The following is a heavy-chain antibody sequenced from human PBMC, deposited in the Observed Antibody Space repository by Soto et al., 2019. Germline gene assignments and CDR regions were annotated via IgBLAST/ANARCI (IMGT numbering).Heavy chain of an antibody. CDR1: GFTFDDYA. CDR3: AKKYIGWAFDI. V-gene: IGHV3-9*01. CDR2: ISWNSGSI. D-gene: IGHD2-15*01. J-gene: IGHJ3*02. Sequence: PGGSLRLSCAASGFTFDDYAMHWVRQAPGKGLEWVSGISWNSGSIGYADSVKGRFTISRDNAKNSLYLQMNSLRAEDTALYYCAKKYIGWAFDIWGQGTMVTVSS.